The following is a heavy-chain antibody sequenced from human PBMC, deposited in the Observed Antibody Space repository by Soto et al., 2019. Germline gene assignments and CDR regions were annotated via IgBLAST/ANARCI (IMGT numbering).Heavy chain of an antibody. CDR2: ISAYNGNT. CDR3: ASDRGYVILTGYQGFDY. J-gene: IGHJ4*02. Sequence: QVQLVQSGAEVKKPGASVKVSCKASGYTFTSYGISWVRQAPGQGLEWMGWISAYNGNTNYAQKLQGRVTMTTDTSTSTAYMELRSLRSDDTAVYYCASDRGYVILTGYQGFDYWGQGTLVTVSS. V-gene: IGHV1-18*04. D-gene: IGHD3-9*01. CDR1: GYTFTSYG.